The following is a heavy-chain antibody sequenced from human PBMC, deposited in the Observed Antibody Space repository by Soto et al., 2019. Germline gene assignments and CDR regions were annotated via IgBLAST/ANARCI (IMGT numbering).Heavy chain of an antibody. J-gene: IGHJ5*02. V-gene: IGHV3-23*01. D-gene: IGHD4-17*01. Sequence: EVQLLESGGGLIQPGGSLRLSCAASGFTFSSYAMTWVRQAQGKVLEWLSAISGSAGSTYYAHSVKGRFTISRDNSKKQLYLQINSLRAEDTVVYYCAKAMITVTTPRAHLDSWGQGRLVTVSS. CDR2: ISGSAGST. CDR1: GFTFSSYA. CDR3: AKAMITVTTPRAHLDS.